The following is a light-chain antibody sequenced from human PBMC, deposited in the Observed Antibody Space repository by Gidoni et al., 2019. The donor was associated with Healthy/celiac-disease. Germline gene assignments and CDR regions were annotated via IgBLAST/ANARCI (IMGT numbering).Light chain of an antibody. V-gene: IGKV3-20*01. Sequence: EIVLTQAPGTLSLSPVERATLSCRASQSVSSSYLAWYQQKPGQAPRLLIYGASSRATGIPDRFSGSGSGTDFTLPIRRLEPEDFAVYYCQQYGSSPWTFGPGTKVEIK. CDR3: QQYGSSPWT. J-gene: IGKJ1*01. CDR2: GAS. CDR1: QSVSSSY.